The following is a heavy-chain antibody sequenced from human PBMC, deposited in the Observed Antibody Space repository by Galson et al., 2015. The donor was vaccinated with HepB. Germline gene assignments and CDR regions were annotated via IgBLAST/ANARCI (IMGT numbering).Heavy chain of an antibody. Sequence: SVKVSCKASGNTFNGHNIHWERQAPGQGLELMGWVNPNSGGTNYAQKFQGRVTMTWDTSIRTAYMELSSLRSDDTAVYYCAISVQRAAKPAFDNWGQGTLVTVSS. J-gene: IGHJ4*02. CDR3: AISVQRAAKPAFDN. D-gene: IGHD1-1*01. CDR2: VNPNSGGT. V-gene: IGHV1-2*02. CDR1: GNTFNGHN.